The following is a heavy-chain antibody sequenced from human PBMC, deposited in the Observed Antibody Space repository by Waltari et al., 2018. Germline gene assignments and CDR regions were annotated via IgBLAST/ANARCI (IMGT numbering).Heavy chain of an antibody. Sequence: QLQLQESGPGLVTPSETLSLPCTFSGVSISSSSNYWGWTRQPPGKGLEWIGSIYYSGSTDYNPSLKSRVTISVDTSKNQFSLKLSSVTAADTAVYYCARVSMVQGNAFDIWGQGTMVTVSS. J-gene: IGHJ3*02. CDR2: IYYSGST. D-gene: IGHD3-10*01. CDR3: ARVSMVQGNAFDI. V-gene: IGHV4-39*07. CDR1: GVSISSSSNY.